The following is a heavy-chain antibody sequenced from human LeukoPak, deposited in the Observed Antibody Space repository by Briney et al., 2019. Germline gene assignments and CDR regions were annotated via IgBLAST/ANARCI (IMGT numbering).Heavy chain of an antibody. J-gene: IGHJ6*03. CDR2: INGEGRRA. CDR3: AREVEEVTAAMGVYYYYYMDV. D-gene: IGHD2-2*01. Sequence: GGSLRLSCAASGFTFSSYWMHWVRQAPGKGRGWVSRINGEGRRANYAESVKGRFTISRDNAKNTLYLQMNSLRAEDTAVYYCAREVEEVTAAMGVYYYYYMDVWGKGTSVTASS. V-gene: IGHV3-74*01. CDR1: GFTFSSYW.